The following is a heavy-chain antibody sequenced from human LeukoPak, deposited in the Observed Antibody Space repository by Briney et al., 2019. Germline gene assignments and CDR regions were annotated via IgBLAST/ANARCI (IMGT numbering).Heavy chain of an antibody. D-gene: IGHD5-12*01. CDR2: INWNGGTT. V-gene: IGHV3-20*04. CDR1: GFTFDDYG. J-gene: IGHJ6*03. CDR3: ARGYSGYGGYYYYYMDV. Sequence: GGSLRLSCAAAGFTFDDYGMTWVRQAPGKGLEWVSGINWNGGTTVYADSVKGRFTISRDNAKNSLHLQTNSLRAEDTALYYCARGYSGYGGYYYYYMDVWGKGTTVTVSS.